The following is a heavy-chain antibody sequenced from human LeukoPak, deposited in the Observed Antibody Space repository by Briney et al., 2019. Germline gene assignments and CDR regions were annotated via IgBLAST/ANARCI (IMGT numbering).Heavy chain of an antibody. V-gene: IGHV1-18*01. Sequence: ASVKVSCKASGYSFTTFGITWVRQAPGQGLEWMGWISAYNGNTNYAQKLQGRVTMTTDTSTSTAYMELRSLRSDDTAVYYCARGVGAINDAFDIWGQGTMVTVSS. D-gene: IGHD1-26*01. CDR1: GYSFTTFG. CDR2: ISAYNGNT. CDR3: ARGVGAINDAFDI. J-gene: IGHJ3*02.